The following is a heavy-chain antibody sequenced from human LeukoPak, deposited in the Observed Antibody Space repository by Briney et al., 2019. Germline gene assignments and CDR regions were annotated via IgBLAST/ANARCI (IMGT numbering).Heavy chain of an antibody. V-gene: IGHV3-23*01. CDR1: GFTFSSYA. D-gene: IGHD3-16*02. CDR2: ISGSGGST. Sequence: PGGSQRLSCAASGFTFSSYAMSWVRQAPGKGLEWVSAISGSGGSTYYAHSVKGRFTISRDNSKNTPYLQMNSLRAEDTAVYYCAKDLGIDYVWGSYRPDYWGQGTLVTVSS. J-gene: IGHJ4*02. CDR3: AKDLGIDYVWGSYRPDY.